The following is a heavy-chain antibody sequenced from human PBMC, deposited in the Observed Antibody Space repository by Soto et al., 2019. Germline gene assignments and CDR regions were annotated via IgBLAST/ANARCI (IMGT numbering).Heavy chain of an antibody. J-gene: IGHJ4*02. D-gene: IGHD6-6*01. Sequence: GGSLRLSCAASGFTFDDYTMHWVRQAPGKGLEWVSLISWDGGSTYYADSVKGRFTISRDNSKNSLYLQMNSLRTEDTALYYCAKDSQEYSSYIGFDYWGQGTLVTVSS. V-gene: IGHV3-43*01. CDR1: GFTFDDYT. CDR2: ISWDGGST. CDR3: AKDSQEYSSYIGFDY.